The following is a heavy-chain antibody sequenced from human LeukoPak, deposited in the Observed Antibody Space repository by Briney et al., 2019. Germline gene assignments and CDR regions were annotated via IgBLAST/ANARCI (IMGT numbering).Heavy chain of an antibody. CDR3: ATATQPRGYFLH. D-gene: IGHD2-2*01. V-gene: IGHV1-18*04. CDR2: ISVNNGGT. J-gene: IGHJ1*01. CDR1: GYTFTMFY. Sequence: ASVKVSCKASGYTFTMFYIHWVRQAPGQSLEWMGWISVNNGGTNYAQSFQDRVTLTRDTSTNTAYLELRSLRSDDTAIIYCATATQPRGYFLHWGQGTLVTVSS.